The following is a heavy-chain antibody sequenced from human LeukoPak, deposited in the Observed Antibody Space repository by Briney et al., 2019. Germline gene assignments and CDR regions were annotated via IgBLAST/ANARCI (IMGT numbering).Heavy chain of an antibody. Sequence: GGSLRLSCAASGFTFSGHWMSWVRQAPGKGLEWVASIRQDGSEEHYVVSVEGRFTISRDNAKNSLHLQMNSLRAEDTAVYYCAKGSSRPPNAFDIWGQGTLVTVSS. CDR3: AKGSSRPPNAFDI. V-gene: IGHV3-7*01. CDR1: GFTFSGHW. D-gene: IGHD6-6*01. CDR2: IRQDGSEE. J-gene: IGHJ3*02.